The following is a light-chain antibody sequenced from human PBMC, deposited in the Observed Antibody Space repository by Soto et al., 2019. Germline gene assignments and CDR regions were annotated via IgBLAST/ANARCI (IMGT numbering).Light chain of an antibody. J-gene: IGKJ1*01. CDR2: GAS. CDR3: QQYNKGPWT. Sequence: EIVMTQSPATLSVSPGERATLSCRASQSVSSNLAWYQQKPGQAPRLLIYGASTRATGIPARFSGSGSGTEFTLTISSLQSEDFAVYYCQQYNKGPWTFGQGTKVEIK. V-gene: IGKV3-15*01. CDR1: QSVSSN.